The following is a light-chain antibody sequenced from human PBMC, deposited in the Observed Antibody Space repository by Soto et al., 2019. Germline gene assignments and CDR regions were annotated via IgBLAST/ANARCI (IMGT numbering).Light chain of an antibody. CDR1: SSDVGGYNY. J-gene: IGLJ2*01. V-gene: IGLV2-14*01. CDR2: AVS. CDR3: SSYTSSSTRVV. Sequence: QSVLTQPASVSGSPGQSITISCTGTSSDVGGYNYVSWYQQHPGKAPKLMIYAVSNRPSGVSNRFSGSKSGNTASLTISGLQAEDEADYYCSSYTSSSTRVVFGGGTKLTVL.